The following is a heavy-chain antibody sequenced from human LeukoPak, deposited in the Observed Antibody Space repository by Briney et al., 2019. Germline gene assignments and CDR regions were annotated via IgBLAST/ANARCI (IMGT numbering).Heavy chain of an antibody. CDR3: ARGGYYYGSGSYQGAYYYYYGMDV. V-gene: IGHV4-34*01. D-gene: IGHD3-10*01. Sequence: PSETPSLTCAVYGGSFSGYYWSWIRQPPGKGLERIGEINHSGSTNYNPSLKSRVTISVDTSKNQFSLKLSSVTAADTAVYYCARGGYYYGSGSYQGAYYYYYGMDVWGKGTTVTVSS. CDR2: INHSGST. CDR1: GGSFSGYY. J-gene: IGHJ6*04.